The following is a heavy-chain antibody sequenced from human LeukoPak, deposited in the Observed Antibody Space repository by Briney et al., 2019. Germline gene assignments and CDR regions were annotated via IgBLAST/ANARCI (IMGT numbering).Heavy chain of an antibody. D-gene: IGHD3-22*01. CDR3: ARGPTHYDFWSGLGYYYDSSGYYQFDY. Sequence: PSETLSLTCAVYGGSFSGYYWSWIRQPPGKGLEWIGEINHSGSTNYNPSLKSRVTISVDTSKNQFSLKLSSVTAADTAVYYCARGPTHYDFWSGLGYYYDSSGYYQFDYWGQGTLVTVSS. CDR1: GGSFSGYY. CDR2: INHSGST. V-gene: IGHV4-34*01. J-gene: IGHJ4*02.